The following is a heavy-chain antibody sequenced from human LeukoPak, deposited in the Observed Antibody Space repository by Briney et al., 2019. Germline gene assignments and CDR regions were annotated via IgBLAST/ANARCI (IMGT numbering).Heavy chain of an antibody. CDR1: GFTFDDYA. V-gene: IGHV3-9*01. CDR2: ISWNSGSI. D-gene: IGHD1-26*01. Sequence: GGSLRLSCAASGFTFDDYAMHWVWQAPGKGLEWVSGISWNSGSIGYADSVKGRFTISRDNSKNTLYLQMNSLRAEDTAVYYCARVVYSAHFDYWGQGTLVTVSS. J-gene: IGHJ4*02. CDR3: ARVVYSAHFDY.